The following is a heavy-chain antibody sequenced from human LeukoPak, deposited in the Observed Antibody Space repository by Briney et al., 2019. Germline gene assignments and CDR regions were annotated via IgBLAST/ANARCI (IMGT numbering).Heavy chain of an antibody. D-gene: IGHD4-17*01. CDR3: ARDRSVNYGDYVH. J-gene: IGHJ4*02. V-gene: IGHV3-21*01. CDR2: ISSSSSYI. Sequence: GGSLRLSCAASGFTFSSYWMHWVRQAPGKGLEWVSSISSSSSYIYYADSVKGRFTISRDNARNSLYLQMNSLRAEDTAVYYCARDRSVNYGDYVHWGQGTLVTVSS. CDR1: GFTFSSYW.